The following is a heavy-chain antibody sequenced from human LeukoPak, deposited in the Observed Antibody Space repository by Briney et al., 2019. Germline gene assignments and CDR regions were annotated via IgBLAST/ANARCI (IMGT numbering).Heavy chain of an antibody. D-gene: IGHD3-3*01. CDR1: GFTFSSYG. V-gene: IGHV3-30*18. Sequence: PGRSLRLSCAASGFTFSSYGMHWVSQAPGKGLEWVAVISYDGSNKYYADSVKGRFTISRDNSKNTLYLQMNSLRAEDTAVYYCAKGWDFWSGKYYFDYWGQGTLVTVSS. J-gene: IGHJ4*02. CDR2: ISYDGSNK. CDR3: AKGWDFWSGKYYFDY.